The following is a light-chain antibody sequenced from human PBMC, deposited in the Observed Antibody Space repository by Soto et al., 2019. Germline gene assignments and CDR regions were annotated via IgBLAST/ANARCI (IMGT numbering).Light chain of an antibody. CDR3: QQYNNWPL. CDR2: GAS. J-gene: IGKJ4*01. V-gene: IGKV3-15*01. Sequence: VMTQSPATLSVSPGERATLSCRASQSVSNNLAWYQQKPGQAPRLLIYGASTRATGIPARFSGSGSGTEFTLTISSLQSEDFAVYYCQQYNNWPLFGGGTKLEIK. CDR1: QSVSNN.